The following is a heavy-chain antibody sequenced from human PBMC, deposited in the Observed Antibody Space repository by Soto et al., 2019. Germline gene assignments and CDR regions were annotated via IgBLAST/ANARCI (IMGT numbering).Heavy chain of an antibody. D-gene: IGHD6-25*01. Sequence: QVQVVQTGAEVKKPGASVQVSCKASGYTLTSYAMHWVRRAPAQRLEWMGWRNAGNGNTQYSQQFQGRVTITRDTTASTAYMEQSSLRSQDTAVYSCSRDSSTCGYPPDWFDPWGQGTLVTVSS. CDR3: SRDSSTCGYPPDWFDP. V-gene: IGHV1-3*01. CDR2: RNAGNGNT. J-gene: IGHJ5*02. CDR1: GYTLTSYA.